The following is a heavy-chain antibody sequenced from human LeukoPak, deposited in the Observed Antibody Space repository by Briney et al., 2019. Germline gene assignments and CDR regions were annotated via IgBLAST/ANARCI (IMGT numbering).Heavy chain of an antibody. J-gene: IGHJ4*02. CDR2: ISDSGGST. CDR1: GFTFYSYA. Sequence: GGSLRLSCAASGFTFYSYAMSWVRQAPGKGLEWVSAISDSGGSTYYADSVKGRFTISRDNSKNTLYLQMNSLRAEDTAVYYCAKDTVSGDFDYWGQGTLVTVSS. D-gene: IGHD3-10*01. CDR3: AKDTVSGDFDY. V-gene: IGHV3-23*01.